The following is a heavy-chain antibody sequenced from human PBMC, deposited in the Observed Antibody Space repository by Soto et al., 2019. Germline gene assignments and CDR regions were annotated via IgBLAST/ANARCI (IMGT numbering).Heavy chain of an antibody. CDR3: AGDIRSGSYRFDY. Sequence: SETLSLTCTVSDGSISSYYWSWLRQPPGKGLEWIGYIYDSGSTLYNPSLKSRVTMSVDRPNNQFSLKLRSVTAADTAIYYCAGDIRSGSYRFDYWGQGTLVTVSS. D-gene: IGHD1-26*01. V-gene: IGHV4-59*08. J-gene: IGHJ4*02. CDR1: DGSISSYY. CDR2: IYDSGST.